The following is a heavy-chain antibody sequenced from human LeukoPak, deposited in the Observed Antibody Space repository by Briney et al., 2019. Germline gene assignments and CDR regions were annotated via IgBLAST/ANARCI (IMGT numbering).Heavy chain of an antibody. V-gene: IGHV3-74*01. D-gene: IGHD3-3*01. Sequence: GGSLRLSCAASGFTFSSYWMHWVRQAPGKGLVWVSRINSDGSSTSYADSVKGRFTISRDNAKNTLYLQMNSLRAEDTAVYYCARAPTTIFGVVTNIDYWGQGTLVTVSS. CDR2: INSDGSST. CDR3: ARAPTTIFGVVTNIDY. CDR1: GFTFSSYW. J-gene: IGHJ4*02.